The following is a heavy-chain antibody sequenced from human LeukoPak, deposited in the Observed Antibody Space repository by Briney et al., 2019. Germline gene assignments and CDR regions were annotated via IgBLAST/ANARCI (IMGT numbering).Heavy chain of an antibody. CDR2: IYYSGST. CDR3: ASTDKLGHCSSTSCRGWFDP. J-gene: IGHJ5*02. CDR1: GGSISSGGYY. Sequence: PSETLSLTCTVSGGSISSGGYYWSWIRQHPGKGLEWIGYIYYSGSTYYNPSLKSRVTISVDTSKNQFSLKLSSVTAADTAVYYCASTDKLGHCSSTSCRGWFDPWGQGTLVTVSS. D-gene: IGHD2-2*01. V-gene: IGHV4-31*03.